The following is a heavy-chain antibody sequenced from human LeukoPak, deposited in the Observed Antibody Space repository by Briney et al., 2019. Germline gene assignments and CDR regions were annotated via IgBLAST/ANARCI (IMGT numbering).Heavy chain of an antibody. CDR2: ITGSGGDT. V-gene: IGHV3-23*01. D-gene: IGHD3-10*01. CDR3: AKGSSGHRPYHFDY. CDR1: GFTFSSYA. Sequence: PGGSLRLSCAASGFTFSSYAMSWVRQTPGEGLEWVSAITGSGGDTFHADSVSGRFTISRDNSKNTPYLQMNSLRAEDTAVYYCAKGSSGHRPYHFDYWGQGTLVTVSS. J-gene: IGHJ4*02.